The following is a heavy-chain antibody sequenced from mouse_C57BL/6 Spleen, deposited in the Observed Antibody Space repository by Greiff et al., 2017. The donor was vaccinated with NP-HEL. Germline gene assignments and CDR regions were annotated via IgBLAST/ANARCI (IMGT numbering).Heavy chain of an antibody. Sequence: VKLMESGPELVKPGASVKISCKASGYAFSSSWMNWVKQRPGKGLEWIGRIYPGDGDTNYNGKFKGKATLTADKSSSTAYMQLSSLTSEDSAVYFCARPYSSGPAWFPYWGQGTLVTVSA. J-gene: IGHJ3*01. D-gene: IGHD3-2*02. CDR1: GYAFSSSW. CDR3: ARPYSSGPAWFPY. CDR2: IYPGDGDT. V-gene: IGHV1-82*01.